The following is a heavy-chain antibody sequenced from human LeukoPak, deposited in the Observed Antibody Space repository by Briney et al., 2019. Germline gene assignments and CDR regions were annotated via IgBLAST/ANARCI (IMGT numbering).Heavy chain of an antibody. CDR2: MSYDGSNK. D-gene: IGHD6-19*01. V-gene: IGHV3-30*18. CDR1: GFTFSNYG. CDR3: AKGYISGWYYFDY. Sequence: PGGSLRLSCAASGFTFSNYGMHWVRQAPGKGLEWVAVMSYDGSNKYYGDSVKGRFTISRDNSKNTLYLQLNSLRAEDTAVYYCAKGYISGWYYFDYWGQGTLVTVSS. J-gene: IGHJ4*02.